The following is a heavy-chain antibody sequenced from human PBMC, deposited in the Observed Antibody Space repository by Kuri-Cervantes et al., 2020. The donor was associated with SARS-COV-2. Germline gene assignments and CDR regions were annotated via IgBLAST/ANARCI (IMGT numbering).Heavy chain of an antibody. D-gene: IGHD6-13*01. CDR2: INPSGGST. CDR1: QDRRYY. V-gene: IGHV1-46*01. CDR3: ARDEIVAAAGTFYGSYGMDV. J-gene: IGHJ6*02. Sequence: ASVKVSCKAPQDRRYYTHWLRQAPGGGLEWMGIINPSGGSTSYAQKFQGRVTMTRDTSTSTVYMELSSLRSEDTAVYYCARDEIVAAAGTFYGSYGMDVWGQGTTVTVSS.